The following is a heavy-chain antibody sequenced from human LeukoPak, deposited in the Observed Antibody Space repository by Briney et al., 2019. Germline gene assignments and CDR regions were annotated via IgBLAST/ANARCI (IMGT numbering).Heavy chain of an antibody. D-gene: IGHD5-18*01. CDR1: GFTFSDHS. CDR3: ARARGYGYYYMDV. Sequence: GGSLRLSCTACGFTFSDHSMNWVRQAPGKGLEWVSYISRTSSARYYADSVKGRFTISRDNAKNSLYLQMNSLRAEDTAVYYCARARGYGYYYMDVWGKGTTVTVSS. V-gene: IGHV3-48*04. CDR2: ISRTSSAR. J-gene: IGHJ6*03.